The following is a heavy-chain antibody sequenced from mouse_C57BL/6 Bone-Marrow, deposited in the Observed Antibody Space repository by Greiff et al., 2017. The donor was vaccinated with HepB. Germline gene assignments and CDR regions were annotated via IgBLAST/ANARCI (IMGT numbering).Heavy chain of an antibody. CDR1: GFNIKDDY. Sequence: EVMLVESGAELVRPGASVKLSCTASGFNIKDDYMHWVKQRPEQGLEWIGWIDPENGDTEYASKFQGKATITADTSSNTAYLQLSSLTSEDTAVYYCTFVWLRRRGRRHYYAMDYWGQGTSVTVSS. D-gene: IGHD2-2*01. J-gene: IGHJ4*01. V-gene: IGHV14-4*01. CDR3: TFVWLRRRGRRHYYAMDY. CDR2: IDPENGDT.